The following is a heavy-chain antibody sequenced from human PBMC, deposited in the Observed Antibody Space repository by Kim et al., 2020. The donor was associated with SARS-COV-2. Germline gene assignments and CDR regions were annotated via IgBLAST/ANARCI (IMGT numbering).Heavy chain of an antibody. J-gene: IGHJ5*02. D-gene: IGHD3-22*01. CDR1: GGSISSGDHY. CDR3: ANSPDYYDTSGYYGRWFDP. V-gene: IGHV4-30-4*01. Sequence: SETLSLTCFVSGGSISSGDHYWSWIRQPPGKGLEWIGYIYYSGSTSYNPSLESRVTISVDTSKNQFSLKLSSVTAADTAVYYCANSPDYYDTSGYYGRWFDPWGQGTQVTVSS. CDR2: IYYSGST.